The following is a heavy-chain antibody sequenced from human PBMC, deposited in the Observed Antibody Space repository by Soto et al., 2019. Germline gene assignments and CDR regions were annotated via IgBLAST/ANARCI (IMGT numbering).Heavy chain of an antibody. CDR2: ICWNDDK. CDR3: AKSGSSGWYGWFDP. CDR1: GFSLITSGVG. V-gene: IGHV2-5*01. J-gene: IGHJ5*02. Sequence: SGPMLVNPIQTLPLTCIFSGFSLITSGVGVGWIRQPPGKALEWLGFICWNDDKRYSPFLKSRLTITKDTSKNQVVLTMTNMDTVDTATYYCAKSGSSGWYGWFDPWGQGTLVTVSS. D-gene: IGHD6-19*01.